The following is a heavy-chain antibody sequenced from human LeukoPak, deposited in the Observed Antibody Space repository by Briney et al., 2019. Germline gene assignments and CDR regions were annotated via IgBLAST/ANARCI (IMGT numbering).Heavy chain of an antibody. V-gene: IGHV3-21*01. CDR2: ISGSSSYI. J-gene: IGHJ4*02. Sequence: GGSLRLSCAASGFTFSSYSMNWVRQAPGKGLEWVSSISGSSSYIHYADSVKGRFTISRDNAKNSLYLQMNSLRAEDTAVYYCARDRVSGGSYDYWGQGTLVTVSS. CDR1: GFTFSSYS. D-gene: IGHD1-26*01. CDR3: ARDRVSGGSYDY.